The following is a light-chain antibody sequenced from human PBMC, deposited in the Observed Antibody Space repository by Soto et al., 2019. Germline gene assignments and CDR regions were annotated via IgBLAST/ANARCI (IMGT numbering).Light chain of an antibody. V-gene: IGKV3-20*01. J-gene: IGKJ4*01. CDR1: QSFNSNY. CDR3: QQYGSPLT. Sequence: VLTQSPDTLSLSPGERATLSCRTSQSFNSNYLAWYKQRPGQAPRLLIYNGSNRATGIPDRFTGSGSGTDFTLTISRLEPEDFAVYYCQQYGSPLTFGGGTKVEIK. CDR2: NGS.